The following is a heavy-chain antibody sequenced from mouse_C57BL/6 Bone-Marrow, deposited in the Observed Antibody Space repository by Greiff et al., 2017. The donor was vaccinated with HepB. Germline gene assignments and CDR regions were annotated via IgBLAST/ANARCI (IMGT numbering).Heavy chain of an antibody. CDR2: INPRTGGT. D-gene: IGHD1-1*01. CDR1: GYSFTGYY. CDR3: VRKCDYGSSDYAMDY. Sequence: VQLQQSGPELVKPGASVKISCKASGYSFTGYYMNWVKQSPEKSLEWIGEINPRTGGTTYKQKFKAKATLTVDKSSSTAYMQLKSLTSEDSAVYYGVRKCDYGSSDYAMDYWGQGTSVTVSS. J-gene: IGHJ4*01. V-gene: IGHV1-42*01.